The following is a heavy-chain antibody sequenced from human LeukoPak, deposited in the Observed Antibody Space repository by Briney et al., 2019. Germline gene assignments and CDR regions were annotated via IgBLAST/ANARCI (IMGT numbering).Heavy chain of an antibody. CDR3: AGEYCSGGTCRQGFEY. CDR1: GYTFTGYY. CDR2: INPNSGDT. V-gene: IGHV1-2*02. D-gene: IGHD2-15*01. J-gene: IGHJ4*02. Sequence: ASVKLSCKASGYTFTGYYMHWVRQAPGQGLEYMGWINPNSGDTNHAQNFQGRVTLTRDTSISTAYMELSSLRSDDSALYYCAGEYCSGGTCRQGFEYWGQGTLVTVSS.